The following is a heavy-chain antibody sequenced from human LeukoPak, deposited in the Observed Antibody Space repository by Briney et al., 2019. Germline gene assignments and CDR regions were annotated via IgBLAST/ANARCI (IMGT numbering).Heavy chain of an antibody. Sequence: SVKVSCKASGGTFSSYAISWVRQAPGQELEWMGGIIPIFGTANYAQKFQGRVTITADESTSTAYMELSSLRSEDTAVYYCARATLNYDILTGYYNVLDYWGQGTLVTVSS. V-gene: IGHV1-69*13. CDR3: ARATLNYDILTGYYNVLDY. CDR2: IIPIFGTA. D-gene: IGHD3-9*01. CDR1: GGTFSSYA. J-gene: IGHJ4*02.